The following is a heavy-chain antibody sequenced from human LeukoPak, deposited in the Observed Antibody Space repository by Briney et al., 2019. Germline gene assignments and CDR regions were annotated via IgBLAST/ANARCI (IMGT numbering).Heavy chain of an antibody. J-gene: IGHJ4*02. CDR1: GFTFSSYE. D-gene: IGHD5-12*01. CDR3: ARGGVSRGWVATKQDY. CDR2: ISSSGSTI. V-gene: IGHV3-48*03. Sequence: PGGSLRLSCAASGFTFSSYEMNWVRQAPGKGLEWVSYISSSGSTIYYADSVKGRFTISRDNAKNSLYLQMNSLRAEDTAVYYCARGGVSRGWVATKQDYWGQGTLVTVSS.